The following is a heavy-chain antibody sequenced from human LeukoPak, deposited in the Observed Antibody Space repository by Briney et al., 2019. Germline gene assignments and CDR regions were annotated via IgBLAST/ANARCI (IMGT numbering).Heavy chain of an antibody. CDR3: ASRYTTSRHFDWDVDY. CDR2: IIPIFGTA. V-gene: IGHV1-69*05. Sequence: SVKVSCKASGGTFSSYAISWVRQAPGQGLEWMGRIIPIFGTANYAQKFQGRVTITTDESRTTAYMELSSLRSKDTALCYCASRYTTSRHFDWDVDYWGQGTLLTVSS. J-gene: IGHJ4*02. CDR1: GGTFSSYA. D-gene: IGHD3-9*01.